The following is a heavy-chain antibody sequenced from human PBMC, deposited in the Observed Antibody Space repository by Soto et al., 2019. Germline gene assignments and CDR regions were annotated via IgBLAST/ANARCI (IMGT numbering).Heavy chain of an antibody. CDR3: AKDIYDSSGGIFDS. V-gene: IGHV3-30*18. CDR1: GFTFSSYG. J-gene: IGHJ4*02. D-gene: IGHD3-22*01. CDR2: ISYDGSNK. Sequence: PGGSLRLSCAASGFTFSSYGMHWVRQAPGKGLEWVAVISYDGSNKYYADSVKGRFTISRDNSKNTLYLQMNSLRAEDTAVYYCAKDIYDSSGGIFDSWGQGT.